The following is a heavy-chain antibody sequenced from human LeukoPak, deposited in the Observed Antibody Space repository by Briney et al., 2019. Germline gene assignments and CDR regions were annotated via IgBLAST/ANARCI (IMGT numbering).Heavy chain of an antibody. D-gene: IGHD2-15*01. CDR3: AKQLGYCSDGSCYFPY. V-gene: IGHV3-23*01. CDR1: GFTFNTYA. Sequence: PGGSLRLSCAASGFTFNTYAMSWVRQAPGKGLEWVSSISGGDVSTSYADSVKGRFTISRDNSKNALYLEMNSLRAEDTAVYYCAKQLGYCSDGSCYFPYWGQGTLVTVSS. CDR2: ISGGDVST. J-gene: IGHJ4*02.